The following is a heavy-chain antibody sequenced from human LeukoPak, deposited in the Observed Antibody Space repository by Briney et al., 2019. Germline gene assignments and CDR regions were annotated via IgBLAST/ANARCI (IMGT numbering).Heavy chain of an antibody. Sequence: ASVKVSCKASGYTFTGYYMHWVRQAPGQGLEWMGWINTNTGNPTYAQGFTGRFVFSLDTSVSTAYLQISSLKAEDTAVYYCARDGIAAAGDAFDIWGQGTMVTVSS. J-gene: IGHJ3*02. V-gene: IGHV7-4-1*02. D-gene: IGHD6-13*01. CDR1: GYTFTGYY. CDR2: INTNTGNP. CDR3: ARDGIAAAGDAFDI.